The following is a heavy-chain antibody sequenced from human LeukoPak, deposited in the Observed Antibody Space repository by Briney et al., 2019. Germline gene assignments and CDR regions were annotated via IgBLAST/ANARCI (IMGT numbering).Heavy chain of an antibody. Sequence: PSETLSLTCTVSARSITTSNYYWGWLRQPPGKGLEWIVIINYSGSTYYNPSLKSRVTMSVDTSKNQFSLKLNSVTAADTAVYYCAGVPTSDYFDCWGQGTLVTVSS. CDR1: ARSITTSNYY. CDR3: AGVPTSDYFDC. V-gene: IGHV4-39*07. CDR2: INYSGST. J-gene: IGHJ4*02.